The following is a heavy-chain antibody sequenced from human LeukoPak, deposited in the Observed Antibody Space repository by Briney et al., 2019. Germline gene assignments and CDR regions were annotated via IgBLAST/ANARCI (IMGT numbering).Heavy chain of an antibody. J-gene: IGHJ6*03. V-gene: IGHV1-18*01. CDR3: ARDARPYSSSPYYMDV. Sequence: ASVKVSCKASGYTFTIYGISWVRQPPGQGLEWIGWISAYNGNTNYAQKLQGRVTMTTDTSTSTAYTELRRLRSDDTAVYYGARDARPYSSSPYYMDVWGKGTTVTVSS. CDR1: GYTFTIYG. CDR2: ISAYNGNT. D-gene: IGHD6-13*01.